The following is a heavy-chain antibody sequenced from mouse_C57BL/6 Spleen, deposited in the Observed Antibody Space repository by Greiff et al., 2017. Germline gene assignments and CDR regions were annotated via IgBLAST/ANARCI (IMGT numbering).Heavy chain of an antibody. V-gene: IGHV1-61*01. Sequence: QVQLQQPGAELVRPGSSVKLSCKASGYTFTSYWMDWVKQRPGQGLEWIGNIYPSDSETHYNQKFKDKATLTVDKSSSTAYMQLSSLTSEDSAVYYCARGGNYDHYWGQGTTLTVSS. CDR3: ARGGNYDHY. CDR2: IYPSDSET. D-gene: IGHD2-1*01. CDR1: GYTFTSYW. J-gene: IGHJ2*01.